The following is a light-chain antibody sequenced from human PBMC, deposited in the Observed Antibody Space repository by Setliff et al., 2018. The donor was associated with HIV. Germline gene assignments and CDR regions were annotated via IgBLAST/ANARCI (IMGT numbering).Light chain of an antibody. V-gene: IGLV2-23*02. Sequence: QSVLTQPASVSGSPGQSIAISCTASSSGVGSYDLVSWYQQHPGKAPKLLLYDVNKRASGVSDRFSGSKSGNTASLTISGLQAEDEADYYCCSYATSKTFVFGGGTQLTVL. J-gene: IGLJ2*01. CDR1: SSGVGSYDL. CDR2: DVN. CDR3: CSYATSKTFV.